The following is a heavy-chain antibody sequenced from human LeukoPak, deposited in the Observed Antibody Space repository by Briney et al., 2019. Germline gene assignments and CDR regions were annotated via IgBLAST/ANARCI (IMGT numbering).Heavy chain of an antibody. Sequence: PETLSLTCTVSGGSISSSSYYWGWIRQPPGKGLEWIGSIYYSGSTYYNPSLKSRVTISVDTSKNQFSLKLSSVTAADTAVYYCASSGYELFDYWGQGTLVTVSS. CDR3: ASSGYELFDY. CDR2: IYYSGST. CDR1: GGSISSSSYY. D-gene: IGHD5-12*01. V-gene: IGHV4-39*01. J-gene: IGHJ4*02.